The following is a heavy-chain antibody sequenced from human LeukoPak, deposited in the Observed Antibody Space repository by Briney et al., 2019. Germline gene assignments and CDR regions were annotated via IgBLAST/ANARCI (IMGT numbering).Heavy chain of an antibody. V-gene: IGHV4-30-2*01. D-gene: IGHD6-6*01. CDR1: GGSISSGGYY. CDR3: ARGYSSSPFDY. CDR2: IYHSGST. Sequence: SETLSLTCTVSGGSISSGGYYWSWIRQPPGKGLEWIGYIYHSGSTYYNPSLKSRVTISVDRSKNQFSLKLSSVTAADTAVYYCARGYSSSPFDYWGQGTLVTVSP. J-gene: IGHJ4*02.